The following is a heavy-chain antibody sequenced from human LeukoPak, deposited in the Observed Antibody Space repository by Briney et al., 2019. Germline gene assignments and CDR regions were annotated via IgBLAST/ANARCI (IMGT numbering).Heavy chain of an antibody. Sequence: GGSLRLSCAASGFTFSSYSMNWVRQAPGKGLEWASSISSSSSYIYYADSVKGRFTISRDNAKNSLYLQMNSLRAEDTAVYYCARDRGFGVVIIGSFDYWGQGTLVTVSS. CDR1: GFTFSSYS. J-gene: IGHJ4*02. CDR2: ISSSSSYI. D-gene: IGHD3-3*01. CDR3: ARDRGFGVVIIGSFDY. V-gene: IGHV3-21*01.